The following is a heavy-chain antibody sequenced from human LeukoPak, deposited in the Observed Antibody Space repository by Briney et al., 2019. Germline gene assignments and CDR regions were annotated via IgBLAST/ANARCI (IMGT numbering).Heavy chain of an antibody. CDR2: IKQDGSEK. J-gene: IGHJ4*02. CDR3: ARDIRLAAQY. Sequence: GGSLRLSCAASGFTFNTYWMTWVRQAPGKGLEWVANIKQDGSEKYYVDSVKGRFTISRDNAKNSLYLQMNSLRAEDTAVYYCARDIRLAAQYWGQGTLVTVSS. D-gene: IGHD6-6*01. CDR1: GFTFNTYW. V-gene: IGHV3-7*01.